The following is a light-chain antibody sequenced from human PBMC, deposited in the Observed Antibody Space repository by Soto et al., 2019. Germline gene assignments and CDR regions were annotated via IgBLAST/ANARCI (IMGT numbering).Light chain of an antibody. Sequence: EIVLTQSPGTLSLSPGERATLSCRASQSVSSSYLAWYQQKPGQAPRLLIYVACSRATGIPDRFSGSGSGTDFTLTISRLEPEDFAVYYCQQYGSSPVTFGQGTRLEIK. CDR3: QQYGSSPVT. J-gene: IGKJ5*01. V-gene: IGKV3-20*01. CDR2: VAC. CDR1: QSVSSSY.